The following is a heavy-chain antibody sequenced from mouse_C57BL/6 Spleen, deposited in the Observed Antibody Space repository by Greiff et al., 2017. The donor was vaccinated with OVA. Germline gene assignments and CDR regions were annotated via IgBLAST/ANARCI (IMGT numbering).Heavy chain of an antibody. V-gene: IGHV5-17*01. D-gene: IGHD1-1*01. J-gene: IGHJ2*01. CDR1: GFTFSDYG. CDR3: ARIDYYGSDYFDY. Sequence: EVKLVESGGGLVKPGGSLKLSCAASGFTFSDYGMHWVRQAPEKGLEWVAYISSGSSTIYYADTVKGRFTISRDNAKNTLFLQMTSLRSEDTAMYYCARIDYYGSDYFDYWGQGTTLTVSS. CDR2: ISSGSSTI.